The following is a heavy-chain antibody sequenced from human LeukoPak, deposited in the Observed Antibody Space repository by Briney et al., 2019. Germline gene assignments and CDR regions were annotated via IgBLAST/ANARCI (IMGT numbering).Heavy chain of an antibody. CDR2: ISWNSGSI. CDR3: ATDLSGYFDY. Sequence: GGSLRLSCAPSGFTFDDYAMPWVRQAPGKGLEWVSGISWNSGSIGYADSVRGRFTISRDNAKNSLYLQMNSLRPEDTALYYCATDLSGYFDYWGQGTLVTVSS. CDR1: GFTFDDYA. V-gene: IGHV3-9*01. J-gene: IGHJ4*02.